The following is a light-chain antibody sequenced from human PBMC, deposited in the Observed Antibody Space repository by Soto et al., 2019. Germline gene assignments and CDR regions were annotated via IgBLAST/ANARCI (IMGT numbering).Light chain of an antibody. CDR2: GAS. Sequence: IVLSQSPGPLSVSPGVIATLSCRASQSVSSSSLAWYQQKPGQAPRLLIYGASTRATGIPARFSGSGSGTEFTLTISSLQSEDFAVYYCQQYNNWPLTWTFGQGTKGDI. J-gene: IGKJ1*01. V-gene: IGKV3-15*01. CDR3: QQYNNWPLTWT. CDR1: QSVSSS.